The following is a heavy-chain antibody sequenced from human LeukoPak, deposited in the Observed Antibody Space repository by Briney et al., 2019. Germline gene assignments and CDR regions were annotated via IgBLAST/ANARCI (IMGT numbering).Heavy chain of an antibody. D-gene: IGHD3-3*01. CDR3: ARLLYDFWSGYHNWFDP. J-gene: IGHJ5*02. Sequence: KPSETLSLTCTVSGGSISSSSYYWGWVRQPPGKGLEWIGSIYYSGSTYYNPSLKSRVTISVDTSKNQFSLKLSSVTAADTAVYYCARLLYDFWSGYHNWFDPWGQGTLVTVSS. V-gene: IGHV4-39*01. CDR2: IYYSGST. CDR1: GGSISSSSYY.